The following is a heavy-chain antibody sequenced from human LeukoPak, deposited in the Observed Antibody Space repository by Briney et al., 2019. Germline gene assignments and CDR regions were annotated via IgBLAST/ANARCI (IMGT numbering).Heavy chain of an antibody. D-gene: IGHD3-22*01. CDR2: INHSGST. J-gene: IGHJ4*02. V-gene: IGHV4-34*01. CDR1: GGSFSGYY. CDR3: ARGEYDSSGYYYFDY. Sequence: SETLSLTCAVYGGSFSGYYWSWIRQPPGKGLEWIGEINHSGSTNYNPSLKSRVTISVDTSKNQFSLKLSSVTAADTAVYYCARGEYDSSGYYYFDYWGQGTLVTVSS.